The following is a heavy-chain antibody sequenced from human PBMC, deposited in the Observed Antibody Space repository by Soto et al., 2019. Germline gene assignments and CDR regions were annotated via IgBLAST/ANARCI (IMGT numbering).Heavy chain of an antibody. CDR1: GFTFSSYW. CDR2: IKEDGSEK. V-gene: IGHV3-7*03. D-gene: IGHD2-15*01. CDR3: ARGQYGGKGY. Sequence: GGSLSLSCAASGFTFSSYWMNWVRQAPGKGLEWVANIKEDGSEKNYVDSVKGRFIISRDNAKESLFLQMNSLRAEDTAVYYCARGQYGGKGYWGQGTLVTVSS. J-gene: IGHJ4*02.